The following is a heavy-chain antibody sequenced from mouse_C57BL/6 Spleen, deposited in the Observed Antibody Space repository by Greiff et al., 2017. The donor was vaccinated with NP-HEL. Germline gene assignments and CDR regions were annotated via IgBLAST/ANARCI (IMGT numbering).Heavy chain of an antibody. J-gene: IGHJ2*01. CDR3: ARDMSITTVVAHFDY. V-gene: IGHV1-19*01. Sequence: EVQLQQSGPVLVKPGASVKMSCKASGYTFTDYYMNWVKQSHGKSLEWIGVINPYNGGTSYNQKFKGKATLTVDKSSSTAYMELNSLTSEDSAVYYCARDMSITTVVAHFDYWGQGTTLTVSS. CDR2: INPYNGGT. CDR1: GYTFTDYY. D-gene: IGHD1-1*01.